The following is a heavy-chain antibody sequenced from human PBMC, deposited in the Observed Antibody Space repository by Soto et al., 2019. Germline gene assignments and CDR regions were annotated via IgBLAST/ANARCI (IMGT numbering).Heavy chain of an antibody. CDR2: IYYSGST. CDR1: GGSISSGGYY. CDR3: ARVGVLEWLFIPSWFDP. Sequence: ASETLSLTCTVSGGSISSGGYYWSWIRQHPGKGLEWIGYIYYSGSTYYNPSLKSRVTISVDTSKNQFSLKLSSVTAADTAVYYCARVGVLEWLFIPSWFDPWGQGTLVTVSS. V-gene: IGHV4-31*03. J-gene: IGHJ5*02. D-gene: IGHD3-3*01.